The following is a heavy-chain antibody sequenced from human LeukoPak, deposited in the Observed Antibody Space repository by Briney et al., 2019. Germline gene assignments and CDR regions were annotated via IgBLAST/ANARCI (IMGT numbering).Heavy chain of an antibody. V-gene: IGHV3-7*01. CDR1: KFTFSSYW. CDR3: TRLQIAVAGPNWFDP. CDR2: IKQDGSVQ. J-gene: IGHJ5*02. Sequence: GGSLRLSCAASKFTFSSYWMSWVRQAPGKGLEWVANIKQDGSVQFYMDSLKGRFSVSRDNAKNSLHLQMNGLRVEDTAVYYCTRLQIAVAGPNWFDPWGQGTLVTVSS. D-gene: IGHD6-19*01.